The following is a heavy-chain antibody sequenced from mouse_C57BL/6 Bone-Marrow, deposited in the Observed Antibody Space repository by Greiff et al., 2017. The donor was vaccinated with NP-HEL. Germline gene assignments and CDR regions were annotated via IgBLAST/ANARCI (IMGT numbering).Heavy chain of an antibody. CDR2: ISYSGST. CDR3: ARYGDYYGSSFYWYFDV. CDR1: GYSITSDY. J-gene: IGHJ1*03. D-gene: IGHD1-1*01. V-gene: IGHV3-8*01. Sequence: EVQLVESGPGLAKPSHTLSLTCSVTGYSITSDYWNWIRKFPGNKLEYMGYISYSGSTYYNPSLKSRISITRDTSKNQYYLQLNSVTTEDTATYYCARYGDYYGSSFYWYFDVWGTGTTVTVSS.